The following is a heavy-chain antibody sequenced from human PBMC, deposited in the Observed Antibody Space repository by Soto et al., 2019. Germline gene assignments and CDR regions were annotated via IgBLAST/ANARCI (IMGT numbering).Heavy chain of an antibody. D-gene: IGHD6-19*01. J-gene: IGHJ3*02. Sequence: QVTLKESGPVLVKPTETLTLTCTVSGFSLSNARMGVSWIRQPPGKALEWLAHIFSNDEKSYSTSLKSRLTISKDTSKRQVVLTMTYKDPVDTATYYCAQWLHPGGRYVFVIRGQGTMVTVSS. CDR3: AQWLHPGGRYVFVI. CDR1: GFSLSNARMG. V-gene: IGHV2-26*01. CDR2: IFSNDEK.